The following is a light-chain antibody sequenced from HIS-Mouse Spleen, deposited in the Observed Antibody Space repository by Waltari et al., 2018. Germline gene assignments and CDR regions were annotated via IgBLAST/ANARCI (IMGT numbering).Light chain of an antibody. CDR3: QQRSNWPPYT. Sequence: IVLTQSPATMSLSPGVRATLSCRASQRVSSYLAWYQQNPGQAPRLLIYDASNRATGIPARFSGSGSGTDFTLTISSLEPEDFAVYYCQQRSNWPPYTFGQGTKLEIK. J-gene: IGKJ2*01. CDR1: QRVSSY. V-gene: IGKV3-11*01. CDR2: DAS.